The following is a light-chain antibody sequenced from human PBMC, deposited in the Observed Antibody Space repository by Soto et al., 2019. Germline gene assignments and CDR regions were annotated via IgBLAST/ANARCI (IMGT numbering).Light chain of an antibody. CDR2: KAS. Sequence: DIQMTQSPSTLSASVGDRVTITCRASESIRSWLAWYQQKPGKAPKLLIYKASSLESGVPSRFSGSGSGTEFTHTISSLQPDDFATYYCQQYNIYPTFGQGTKVEIK. CDR1: ESIRSW. V-gene: IGKV1-5*03. J-gene: IGKJ1*01. CDR3: QQYNIYPT.